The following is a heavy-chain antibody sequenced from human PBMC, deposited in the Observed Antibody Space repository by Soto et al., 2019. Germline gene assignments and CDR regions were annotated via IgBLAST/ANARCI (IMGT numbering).Heavy chain of an antibody. CDR2: ISYDGKDR. V-gene: IGHV3-30*18. Sequence: QVLLVESGGGVVQPGGPLTLSCEASGFNFGYYGMHWVRQVPGKGLEWVAIISYDGKDRYYTDSVKGRFTISRDNSKNTLYLQMNCLKPEDTAVYYCAKKRIGGYCSTNRCYVLQHWGQGTLVTVSS. J-gene: IGHJ1*01. CDR3: AKKRIGGYCSTNRCYVLQH. CDR1: GFNFGYYG. D-gene: IGHD2-2*01.